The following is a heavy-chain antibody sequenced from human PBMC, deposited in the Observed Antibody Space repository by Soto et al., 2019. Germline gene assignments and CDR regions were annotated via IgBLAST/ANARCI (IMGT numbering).Heavy chain of an antibody. Sequence: EVQLLESGGGLVQPGGSLRLSCAGSGFTFSSYAMSWVRQAPGKGLEWVSAISGSGGSTYYADSVKGRFTISRDNSKNTLYLQMNSLRAEDTAVYYCAKDSSGWYFRRVIDYWGQGTLVTVSS. V-gene: IGHV3-23*01. J-gene: IGHJ4*02. CDR3: AKDSSGWYFRRVIDY. CDR2: ISGSGGST. CDR1: GFTFSSYA. D-gene: IGHD6-19*01.